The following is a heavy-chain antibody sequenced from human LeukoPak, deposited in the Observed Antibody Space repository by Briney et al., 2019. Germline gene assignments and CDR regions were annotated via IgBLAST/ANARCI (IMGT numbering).Heavy chain of an antibody. D-gene: IGHD5-18*01. CDR3: ASVDTVMVRHAFDI. CDR2: IYTSGTT. J-gene: IGHJ3*02. Sequence: PSETLSLTCTDSGATVSGGSISSYYWSWIRQPAGKGLEWIGRIYTSGTTNYNPSLKSRVTMSVDTSKNQFSLKLSSVTAADTAVYYCASVDTVMVRHAFDIWGQGTMVTVSS. V-gene: IGHV4-4*07. CDR1: GGSISSYY.